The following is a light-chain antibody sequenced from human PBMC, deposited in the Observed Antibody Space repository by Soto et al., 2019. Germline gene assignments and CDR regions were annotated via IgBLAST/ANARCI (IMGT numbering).Light chain of an antibody. Sequence: EIVLTQSPGTLSLSPGKRATLSCRASQSVSSSYLAWYQQNTGQAPRLLIYGASGRATGIPDRFSGSGSWTDFTLTISRLEPEDFAVYYCHQYGSTPPVTFGQGTRLEIK. CDR3: HQYGSTPPVT. CDR2: GAS. CDR1: QSVSSSY. V-gene: IGKV3-20*01. J-gene: IGKJ5*01.